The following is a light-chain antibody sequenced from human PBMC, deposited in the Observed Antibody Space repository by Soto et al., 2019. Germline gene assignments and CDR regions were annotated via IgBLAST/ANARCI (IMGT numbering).Light chain of an antibody. CDR3: QQYDYWPLT. CDR2: GAS. V-gene: IGKV3-15*01. CDR1: QRVSIS. J-gene: IGKJ4*01. Sequence: EIVMTQSPATLSVSTGERVILSCRASQRVSISLAWYQQRPGQAPRPLIYGASTRANGIPARVSGSGSGTEFTLTINSLQSAGFAVYYCQQYDYWPLTFGGGTRVEI.